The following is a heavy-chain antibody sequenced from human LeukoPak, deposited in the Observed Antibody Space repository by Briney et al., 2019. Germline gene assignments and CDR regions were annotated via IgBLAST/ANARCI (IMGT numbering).Heavy chain of an antibody. CDR2: IWYDGSNK. CDR1: GFTFSSYG. CDR3: ARATAVAGIDY. J-gene: IGHJ4*02. D-gene: IGHD6-19*01. V-gene: IGHV3-33*01. Sequence: GGSLRLSCAASGFTFSSYGMHWVRQAPGEGLEWVAVIWYDGSNKYYADSVKGRFTISRDNSKNTLYLQMNSLRAEDTAVYYCARATAVAGIDYWGQGTLVTVSS.